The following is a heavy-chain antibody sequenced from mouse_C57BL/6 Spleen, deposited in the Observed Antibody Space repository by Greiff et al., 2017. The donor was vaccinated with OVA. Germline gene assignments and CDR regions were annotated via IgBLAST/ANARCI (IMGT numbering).Heavy chain of an antibody. CDR1: GFTFSDYG. Sequence: DVLLVEPGGGFVKPGGSLKLSCAASGFTFSDYGMHWVRQAPEKGLEWVAYISRGSSTTYYADTVKGRFTISRDNAKTTLYLQMTSLRSEDTAIYYCARGGFFDYWGQGTTLTVSS. V-gene: IGHV5-17*01. J-gene: IGHJ2*01. D-gene: IGHD3-1*01. CDR2: ISRGSSTT. CDR3: ARGGFFDY.